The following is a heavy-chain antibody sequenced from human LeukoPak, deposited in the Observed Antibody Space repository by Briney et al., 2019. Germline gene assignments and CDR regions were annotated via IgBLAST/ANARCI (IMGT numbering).Heavy chain of an antibody. J-gene: IGHJ3*02. D-gene: IGHD3-3*01. V-gene: IGHV1-18*01. CDR3: ARGSIFGVVITPDAFDI. Sequence: ASVKVSCKASGYTFTSYGISWVRQAPGQGLEWMGWISAYNGNTNYAQKLQGRVTMTTDTSTSTAYMELRSLRSDDTAVYYCARGSIFGVVITPDAFDIWGQGTMVTVSS. CDR2: ISAYNGNT. CDR1: GYTFTSYG.